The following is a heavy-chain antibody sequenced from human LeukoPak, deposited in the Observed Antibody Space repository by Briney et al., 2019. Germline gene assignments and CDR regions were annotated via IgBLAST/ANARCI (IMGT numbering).Heavy chain of an antibody. CDR3: ASIAAAGTGRYYYYYMDV. D-gene: IGHD6-13*01. Sequence: ETLSLTCTVSGGSISSSSYYWGWIRQPPGKGLEWIGSIYYSGSTYYNPSLKSRVTISVDTSKNQFSLKLSSVTAADTAVYYCASIAAAGTGRYYYYYMDVWGKGTTVTVSS. CDR2: IYYSGST. J-gene: IGHJ6*03. CDR1: GGSISSSSYY. V-gene: IGHV4-39*07.